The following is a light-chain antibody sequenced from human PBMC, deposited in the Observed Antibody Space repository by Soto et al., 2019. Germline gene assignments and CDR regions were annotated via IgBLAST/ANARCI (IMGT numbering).Light chain of an antibody. CDR2: GAS. J-gene: IGKJ3*01. V-gene: IGKV1-39*01. Sequence: DLQMTQSPSSLSAAVGDRVTITCRASQSIARFLNWYQQKPGEVPKLLIFGASYLRSGVPSRFSGSGSGTHFALTITSLQPEDFATYFCQQSHIAPYTFGPGTKVDIK. CDR3: QQSHIAPYT. CDR1: QSIARF.